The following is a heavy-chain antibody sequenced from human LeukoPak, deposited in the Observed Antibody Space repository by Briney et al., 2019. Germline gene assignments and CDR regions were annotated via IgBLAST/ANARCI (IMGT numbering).Heavy chain of an antibody. CDR2: IKQDGSDK. J-gene: IGHJ4*02. D-gene: IGHD6-6*01. Sequence: GESLKTSCKGSGYSFTSYWIGWVRQAPGKGLEWVANIKQDGSDKYYVDSVKGRFTISRDNAKNSLYLQMNSLRAEDTAVYYCARFSSSPCCSFDYWGQGTLVTVSS. CDR1: GYSFTSYW. CDR3: ARFSSSPCCSFDY. V-gene: IGHV3-7*01.